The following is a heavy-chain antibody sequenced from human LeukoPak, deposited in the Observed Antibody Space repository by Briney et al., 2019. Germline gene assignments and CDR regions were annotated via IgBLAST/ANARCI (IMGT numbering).Heavy chain of an antibody. V-gene: IGHV3-15*01. Sequence: GGSLRLSCAASGFTFSSTSMSWVRQAPGKGLEWVGRIKSKTDGGTTHYAEHVKRRFNISTDDAKITLYLQMTSLKTVGPAVYYCTTDGYGGYETLYDSWGQGTLVTVSS. D-gene: IGHD5-12*01. CDR2: IKSKTDGGTT. CDR1: GFTFSSTS. J-gene: IGHJ5*01. CDR3: TTDGYGGYETLYDS.